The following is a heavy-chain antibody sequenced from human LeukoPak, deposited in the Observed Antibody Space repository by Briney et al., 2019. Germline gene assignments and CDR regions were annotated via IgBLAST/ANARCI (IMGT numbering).Heavy chain of an antibody. Sequence: PGGSLRLSCAASGFTVSSNYMSWVRQAPGEGLEWVSVIYSGGSTYYADSVKGRVTISRDNSKNTLYLQMNSLRAEDTAVYYCAREDGGNSGFDYWGQGTLVTVSS. CDR2: IYSGGST. CDR1: GFTVSSNY. CDR3: AREDGGNSGFDY. V-gene: IGHV3-66*01. D-gene: IGHD2-15*01. J-gene: IGHJ4*02.